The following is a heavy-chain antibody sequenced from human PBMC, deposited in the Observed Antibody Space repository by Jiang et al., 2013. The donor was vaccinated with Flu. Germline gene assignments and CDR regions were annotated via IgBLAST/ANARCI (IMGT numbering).Heavy chain of an antibody. V-gene: IGHV1-3*01. J-gene: IGHJ4*02. CDR3: ARDLSGGQSGVS. CDR2: INPGTGIP. D-gene: IGHD5-12*01. Sequence: SGAEVKKPGASVKVSCRTSGYTFSSYAIHWVRQAPGQRLEWMGWINPGTGIPKYSQKVQGRVSITRDTSSRTAYMEVTSLTSEDTAVYYCARDLSGGQSGVSWGQGTLVTVSS. CDR1: GYTFSSYA.